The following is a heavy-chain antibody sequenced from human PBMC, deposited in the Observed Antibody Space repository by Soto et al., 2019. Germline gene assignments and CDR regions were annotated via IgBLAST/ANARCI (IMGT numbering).Heavy chain of an antibody. CDR1: GFTFSSYG. V-gene: IGHV3-15*07. J-gene: IGHJ6*02. D-gene: IGHD3-22*01. Sequence: PGGSLRLSCAASGFTFSSYGMHWVRQAPGKGLEWVGRIKSKTDGGTTDYAAPVKGRFTISRDDSKNTLYLQMNSLKTEDTAVYYCTTNYYDSSPMDVWAQGTKVTVSS. CDR3: TTNYYDSSPMDV. CDR2: IKSKTDGGTT.